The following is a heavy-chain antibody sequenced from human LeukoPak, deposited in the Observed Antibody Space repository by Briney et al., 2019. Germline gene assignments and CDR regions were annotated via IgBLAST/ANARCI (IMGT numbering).Heavy chain of an antibody. CDR1: GGSISSSSYY. V-gene: IGHV4-39*07. CDR3: ASPRITNEGFDY. J-gene: IGHJ4*02. D-gene: IGHD3-10*01. Sequence: PSETLSLTCTVSGGSISSSSYYWGWIRQPPGKGLEWIGSIYYSGSTYYNPSLKSRVTISVDTSKNQFSLKLSSVTAADTAVYYCASPRITNEGFDYWGQGTLVTVSS. CDR2: IYYSGST.